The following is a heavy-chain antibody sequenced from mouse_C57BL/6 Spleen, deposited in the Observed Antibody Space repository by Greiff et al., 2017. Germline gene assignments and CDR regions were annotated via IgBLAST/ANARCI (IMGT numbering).Heavy chain of an antibody. CDR3: ARGLSAMDY. V-gene: IGHV1-42*01. CDR1: GYSFTGYY. Sequence: EVQLQQSGPELVKPGASVKISCKASGYSFTGYYMNWVKQSPEKSLEWIGEINPSTGGTTYNQKFKDKATLTVDKSSSTAYMQLKSLTSEDSAVYYCARGLSAMDYWGQGTSVTVSS. CDR2: INPSTGGT. J-gene: IGHJ4*01. D-gene: IGHD3-3*01.